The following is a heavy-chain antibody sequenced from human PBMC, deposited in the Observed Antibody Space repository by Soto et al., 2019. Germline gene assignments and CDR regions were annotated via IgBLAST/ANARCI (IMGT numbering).Heavy chain of an antibody. J-gene: IGHJ4*02. CDR2: IIPVFGTT. CDR3: AIEVWGRGGYYLDS. CDR1: GGTFNSFG. V-gene: IGHV1-69*01. D-gene: IGHD7-27*01. Sequence: QVHVVQSGAEVKQPGSSVKVTCKAFGGTFNSFGINWVRQAPGQGLEWMGGIIPVFGTTKYAQKFRDRVTLVADGSTSTSYMELSSLTADDTAVYYCAIEVWGRGGYYLDSWGQGTLVTVSS.